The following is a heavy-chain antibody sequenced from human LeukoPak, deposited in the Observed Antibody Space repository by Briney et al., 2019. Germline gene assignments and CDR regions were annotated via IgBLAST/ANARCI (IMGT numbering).Heavy chain of an antibody. D-gene: IGHD4-17*01. CDR3: ARGLGGVTTDYYMDV. V-gene: IGHV4-39*07. CDR2: IYYSGST. CDR1: GGSISSSSYY. Sequence: PSETLSLTCTVSGGSISSSSYYWGWIRQPPGKGLEWIGSIYYSGSTYYNPSLKSRVTISVDTSKNQFSLKLSSVTAADTAVYYCARGLGGVTTDYYMDVWGKGTTVTVSS. J-gene: IGHJ6*03.